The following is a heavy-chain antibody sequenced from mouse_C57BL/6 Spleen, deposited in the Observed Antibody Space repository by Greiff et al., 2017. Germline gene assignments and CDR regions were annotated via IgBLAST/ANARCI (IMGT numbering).Heavy chain of an antibody. J-gene: IGHJ3*01. Sequence: VKLQESGPELVKPGASVKISCKASGYAFSGSWMNWVKQRPGKGLEWIGRIYPGDGDPNYNGKLKGKATLTADNSSSTAYMQLKSLTSEDSAVYYCARTVGNWEIAYWGQGTLVTVSA. CDR2: IYPGDGDP. D-gene: IGHD4-1*01. CDR1: GYAFSGSW. V-gene: IGHV1-82*01. CDR3: ARTVGNWEIAY.